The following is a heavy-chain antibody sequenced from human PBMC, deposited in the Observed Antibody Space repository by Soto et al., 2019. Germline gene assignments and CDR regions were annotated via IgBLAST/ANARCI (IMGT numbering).Heavy chain of an antibody. D-gene: IGHD2-2*01. V-gene: IGHV3-21*01. CDR3: ARENKDVNKSTSISSGFHGMDV. CDR2: ISTSSSFI. J-gene: IGHJ6*02. Sequence: PXWSLRRAYEVSGFTFRSHRMNWVRQAPGRGLEWVASISTSSSFIYYGDSVRGRFIISRDNAKNSLDLQMDSLRVEDTAVYYCARENKDVNKSTSISSGFHGMDVWGQGITVTVSS. CDR1: GFTFRSHR.